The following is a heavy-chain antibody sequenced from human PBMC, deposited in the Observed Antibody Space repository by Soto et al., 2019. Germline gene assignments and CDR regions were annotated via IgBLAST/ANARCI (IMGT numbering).Heavy chain of an antibody. CDR2: IKQEGGEK. CDR3: ARDLECWSYFEY. D-gene: IGHD3-3*01. CDR1: GFTISWDK. V-gene: IGHV3-7*03. Sequence: EVQLVSSGGGLVQPGGSMRLSCVASGFTISWDKMIWVRQAPGKGLEWVDKIKQEGGEKYYVDSVRGRFTISRDNAKNSLYLQMSSLRAEDTALYYWARDLECWSYFEYWGPGTLVTVSS. J-gene: IGHJ4*03.